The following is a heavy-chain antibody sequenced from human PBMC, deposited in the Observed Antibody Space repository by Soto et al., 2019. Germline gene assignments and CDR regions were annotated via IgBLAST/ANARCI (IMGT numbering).Heavy chain of an antibody. D-gene: IGHD5-18*01. J-gene: IGHJ6*02. V-gene: IGHV2-5*02. CDR3: ARSTPQLNYYYGMDV. CDR2: IYWDNDK. Sequence: SGPTLVNPTQTLTLPCTFSVFSLRPSGVGVGWIRQPPGKTLEWLALIYWDNDKRYSPSLKTRLTISKDTSKNQVVLTMTNMDPVDTATYYCARSTPQLNYYYGMDVWGQGTTVTVSS. CDR1: VFSLRPSGVG.